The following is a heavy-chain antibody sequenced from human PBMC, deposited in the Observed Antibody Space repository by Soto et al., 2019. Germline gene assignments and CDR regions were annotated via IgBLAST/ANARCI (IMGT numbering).Heavy chain of an antibody. D-gene: IGHD6-19*01. Sequence: SAKVSCEASCYAFTSYGISWVRQAPGQGLEWMGWISAYNGNTNYAQKLQGRVTMTTDTSTSTAYMELRSLRSDDTAVYYCASKVPSSGWYYFDYWGQGTLVTVSS. CDR3: ASKVPSSGWYYFDY. J-gene: IGHJ4*02. CDR1: CYAFTSYG. V-gene: IGHV1-18*01. CDR2: ISAYNGNT.